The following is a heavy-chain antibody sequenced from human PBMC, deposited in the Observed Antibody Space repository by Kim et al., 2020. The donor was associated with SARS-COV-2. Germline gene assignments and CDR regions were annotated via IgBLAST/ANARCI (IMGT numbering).Heavy chain of an antibody. D-gene: IGHD3-3*02. Sequence: GVSLRLSCAASGFTFSSYGMHWVRQAPGKGLEWVAVIWYDGSNKYYADSVKGRFTISRDNSKNTLYLQMNSLRAEDTAVYYCARELIFGVVPAFDYWGQGTLVTVSS. J-gene: IGHJ4*02. CDR3: ARELIFGVVPAFDY. V-gene: IGHV3-33*01. CDR1: GFTFSSYG. CDR2: IWYDGSNK.